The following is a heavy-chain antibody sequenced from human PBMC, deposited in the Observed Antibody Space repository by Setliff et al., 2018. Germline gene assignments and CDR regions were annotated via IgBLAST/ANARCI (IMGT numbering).Heavy chain of an antibody. Sequence: GASVKVSCKASGYPLTAYYIHWVRQAPGQGLEWMGWISPHTGVTNYAQKFQGRVTMTRDTSTSTFYMELRSLTSDDTAVYYCARDTNQWDTTYMDVWGKGTTVTVSS. CDR2: ISPHTGVT. CDR3: ARDTNQWDTTYMDV. V-gene: IGHV1-2*02. J-gene: IGHJ6*04. CDR1: GYPLTAYY. D-gene: IGHD1-26*01.